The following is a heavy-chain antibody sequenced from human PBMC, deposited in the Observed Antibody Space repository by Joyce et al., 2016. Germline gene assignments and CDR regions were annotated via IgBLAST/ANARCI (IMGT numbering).Heavy chain of an antibody. Sequence: QLQLQESGPGLVKPSETLSLTCIVSSGSITSNSYFWGWIRQSPGNGLEWIGNIYYTGNTHYNPTLKSRITISADTSKNQFSLKLTSVTAADTALYYCARMVLGYCSGGTCYPAWYFDLWGPVTLVTVSS. CDR2: IYYTGNT. CDR3: ARMVLGYCSGGTCYPAWYFDL. D-gene: IGHD2-15*01. CDR1: SGSITSNSYF. V-gene: IGHV4-39*01. J-gene: IGHJ2*01.